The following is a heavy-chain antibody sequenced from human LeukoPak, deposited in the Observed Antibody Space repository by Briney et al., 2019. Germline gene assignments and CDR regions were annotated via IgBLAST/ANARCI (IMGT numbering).Heavy chain of an antibody. CDR2: ISRNSTYI. CDR1: GFPFSSYI. CDR3: ASDEGNYFDY. J-gene: IGHJ4*02. V-gene: IGHV3-21*01. Sequence: GSLRLSCAASGFPFSSYIMNWVRQAPGKGLEWVASISRNSTYIHYADSVKGRFTISRDNARNSLFLQMNSLRAEDTAIYYCASDEGNYFDYWGQGTLVTVSS.